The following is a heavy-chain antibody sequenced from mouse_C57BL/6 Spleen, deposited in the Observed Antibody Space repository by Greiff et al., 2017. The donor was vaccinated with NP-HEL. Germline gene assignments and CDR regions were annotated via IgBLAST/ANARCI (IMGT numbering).Heavy chain of an antibody. Sequence: QVQLQQPGAELVRPGSSVKLSCKASGYTVTSYWMHGVKQRQIQGVEWIGNIDPSDIETHYNQKFKDKATLTVDKSSSTAYMQLSSLTSEDSAVYYCARDGTRYYFDYWGQGTTLTVSS. D-gene: IGHD1-1*01. J-gene: IGHJ2*01. CDR1: GYTVTSYW. V-gene: IGHV1-52*01. CDR3: ARDGTRYYFDY. CDR2: IDPSDIET.